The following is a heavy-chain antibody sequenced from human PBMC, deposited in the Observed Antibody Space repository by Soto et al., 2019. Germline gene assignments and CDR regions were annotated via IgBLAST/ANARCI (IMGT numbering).Heavy chain of an antibody. D-gene: IGHD3-10*01. J-gene: IGHJ6*02. CDR2: IYYSGST. V-gene: IGHV4-61*05. CDR3: ARGEIGAGNLLGYYYYYYGMDV. Sequence: SETLSLTCTVSGGSISSSSYYWGWIRQPPGKGLEWIGYIYYSGSTNYNPSLKSRVTISVDTSKNQFSLKLSSVTAADTAVYYCARGEIGAGNLLGYYYYYYGMDVWGQGTTVTVS. CDR1: GGSISSSSYY.